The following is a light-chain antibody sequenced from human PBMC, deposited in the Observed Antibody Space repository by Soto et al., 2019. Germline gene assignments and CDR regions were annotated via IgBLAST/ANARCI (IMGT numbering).Light chain of an antibody. CDR1: SSDVGGYKF. CDR2: EVS. CDR3: GSYTGSIYV. Sequence: QSVLTQPASVSVSPGQSITISCTGTSSDVGGYKFVSWYQQHPGKAPKLMIYEVSNRPSGASSRFSGSKSGNTASLTISGLQAEDEADYYCGSYTGSIYVFGPGTKVTVL. V-gene: IGLV2-14*01. J-gene: IGLJ1*01.